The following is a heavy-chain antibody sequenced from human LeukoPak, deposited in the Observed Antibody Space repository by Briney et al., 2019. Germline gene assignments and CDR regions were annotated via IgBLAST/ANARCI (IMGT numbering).Heavy chain of an antibody. Sequence: SETLSLTCAFSGASIRNHYWSWIRQPPGGRLEWMGNIFDNGNTDYNPSLKSRLTMFIDTSRNQFSLKLTSVTAADTALYFCATRPADTTWYGVFDYWSQGMLVTVSP. CDR1: GASIRNHY. CDR2: IFDNGNT. CDR3: ATRPADTTWYGVFDY. J-gene: IGHJ4*02. D-gene: IGHD6-6*01. V-gene: IGHV4-59*11.